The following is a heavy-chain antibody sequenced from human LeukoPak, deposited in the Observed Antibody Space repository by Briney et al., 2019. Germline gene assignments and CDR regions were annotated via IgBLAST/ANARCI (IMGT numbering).Heavy chain of an antibody. Sequence: GGSLRLSCAASGFTFSSYAMHWVRQAPGKGLEWVAVIADDGSNKYYADSVKGRFTISGDNSNNTLYLQMNSLRVEDTAVYYCARVDDLDAFDTWGQGTLVTVSS. V-gene: IGHV3-30*04. D-gene: IGHD2-2*03. J-gene: IGHJ3*02. CDR1: GFTFSSYA. CDR2: IADDGSNK. CDR3: ARVDDLDAFDT.